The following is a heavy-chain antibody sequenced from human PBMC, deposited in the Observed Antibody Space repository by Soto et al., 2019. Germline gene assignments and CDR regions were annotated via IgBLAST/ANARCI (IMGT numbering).Heavy chain of an antibody. CDR2: IYSSGST. CDR3: ARHSPPFFYGSGPWDV. CDR1: SGSISNSY. J-gene: IGHJ6*02. V-gene: IGHV4-59*08. Sequence: ETLSLTCTVSSGSISNSYWSWIRQAPGKGLEWIGYIYSSGSTNYSPSLKSRVTISVDTSKNQFSLKLSSLIAADTAVYYCARHSPPFFYGSGPWDVWGQGTTVTVSS. D-gene: IGHD3-10*01.